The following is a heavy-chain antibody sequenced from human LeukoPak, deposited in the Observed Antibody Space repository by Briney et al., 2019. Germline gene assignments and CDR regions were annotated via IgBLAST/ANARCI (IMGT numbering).Heavy chain of an antibody. Sequence: PSETLSLTCTVSGGSISSGDYYWSWIRQPPGKGLEWIGYIYYSRTTHYNPSLKSRLTISVDTSKNQFSLKVTSVTAADTALYYWARLYSGSWHFDYWGQGRLVAVSS. V-gene: IGHV4-30-4*01. D-gene: IGHD6-13*01. CDR3: ARLYSGSWHFDY. J-gene: IGHJ4*02. CDR2: IYYSRTT. CDR1: GGSISSGDYY.